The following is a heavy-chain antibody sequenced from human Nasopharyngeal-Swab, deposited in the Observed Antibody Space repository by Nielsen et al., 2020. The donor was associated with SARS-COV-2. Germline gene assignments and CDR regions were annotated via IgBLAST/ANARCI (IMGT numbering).Heavy chain of an antibody. CDR3: AREYYYYSSGYKYTVRGFDY. D-gene: IGHD3-22*01. V-gene: IGHV3-30*03. Sequence: GGSLRLSCVASGFTFSGYAMHWVRQAPGKGLEWVAVIPSDGSDRYYADSVKGRFSISRDNSKNTLDLQMNSLRVEDTAVYYCAREYYYYSSGYKYTVRGFDYWGQGTPVSVSS. CDR2: IPSDGSDR. CDR1: GFTFSGYA. J-gene: IGHJ4*02.